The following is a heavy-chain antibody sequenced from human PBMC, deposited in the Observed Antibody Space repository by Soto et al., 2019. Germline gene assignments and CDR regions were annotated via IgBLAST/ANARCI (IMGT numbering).Heavy chain of an antibody. J-gene: IGHJ4*02. CDR3: ARQIAAAGTWWGSKTPKSRDKYYFDY. CDR1: GGSISSGGYY. Sequence: QVQLQESGPGLVKPSQTLSLTRTVSGGSISSGGYYWSWIRQHPGKGLEWIGYIYYSGSTYYNPSLKSRVTISVDTSKNQFSLKLSSVTAADTAVYYCARQIAAAGTWWGSKTPKSRDKYYFDYWGQGTLVTVSS. D-gene: IGHD6-13*01. CDR2: IYYSGST. V-gene: IGHV4-31*03.